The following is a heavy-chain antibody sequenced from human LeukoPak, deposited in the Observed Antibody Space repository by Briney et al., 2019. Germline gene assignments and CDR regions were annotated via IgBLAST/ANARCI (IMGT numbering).Heavy chain of an antibody. CDR2: ISGGSIYI. D-gene: IGHD2-21*02. Sequence: GGSLRLSCAASGFTVSSNYMSWVRQAPGKGLEWVSSISGGSIYIYYADSVKGRFTISRDNSKNTLYLQMNSLRAEDTAVYYCAKDGSYCGGDCYSPYYYYYMDVWGKGTTVTVSS. V-gene: IGHV3-21*01. CDR1: GFTVSSNY. CDR3: AKDGSYCGGDCYSPYYYYYMDV. J-gene: IGHJ6*03.